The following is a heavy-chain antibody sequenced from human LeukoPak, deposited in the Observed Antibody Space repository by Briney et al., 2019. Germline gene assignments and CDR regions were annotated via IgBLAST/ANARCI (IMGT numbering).Heavy chain of an antibody. V-gene: IGHV3-23*01. Sequence: PGGSLRLSCAASGFTFSSYAMSWVRQAPGKGLEWVSAISGSGGSTYYADSVKGRFTISRDNSKNTLYLQTNSLRAEDTAVYYCAKDSERYFDWPPQYNWFDPWGQGTLATVSS. CDR1: GFTFSSYA. D-gene: IGHD3-9*01. CDR2: ISGSGGST. CDR3: AKDSERYFDWPPQYNWFDP. J-gene: IGHJ5*02.